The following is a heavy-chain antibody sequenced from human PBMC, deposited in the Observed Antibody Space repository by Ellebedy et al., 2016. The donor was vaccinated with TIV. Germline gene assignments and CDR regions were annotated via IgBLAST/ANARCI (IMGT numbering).Heavy chain of an antibody. CDR1: GYTFTSYH. CDR2: INPSGGST. CDR3: ARDLYMDV. V-gene: IGHV1-46*01. Sequence: ASVKVSCKASGYTFTSYHMHWVPQAPGQGLEWMGIINPSGGSTTYAQKFQGRVTMTRDTSTSTVNMEVSSLRSADTAVYYCARDLYMDVWGKGTTVTVSS. J-gene: IGHJ6*03.